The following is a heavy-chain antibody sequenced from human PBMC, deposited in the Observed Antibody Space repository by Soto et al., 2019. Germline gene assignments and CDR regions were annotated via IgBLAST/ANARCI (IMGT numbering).Heavy chain of an antibody. CDR1: GFTFSNAW. J-gene: IGHJ4*02. Sequence: VGSLRLSCAASGFTFSNAWMSWVRQAPGKGLEWVGRINSKTDGRTTDYAAPEKATFTISRDDPKTTLYLQMTSLNNEDRAVYYCTTPQWLVHIDYWGQGTLVTVSS. V-gene: IGHV3-15*01. D-gene: IGHD6-19*01. CDR3: TTPQWLVHIDY. CDR2: INSKTDGRTT.